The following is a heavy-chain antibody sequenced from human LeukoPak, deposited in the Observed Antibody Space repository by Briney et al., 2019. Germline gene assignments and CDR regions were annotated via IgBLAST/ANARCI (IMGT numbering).Heavy chain of an antibody. V-gene: IGHV3-30*16. CDR3: ARGAGTMVYYIDV. D-gene: IGHD1-7*01. CDR2: ISNDGVNQ. J-gene: IGHJ6*03. CDR1: GFTFSTFP. Sequence: PGRSLRLSCAASGFTFSTFPMHWVRQAPGKRLQWVAVISNDGVNQYHADSAKGRFTISRDNSKNTLFLQMNSLTTEDTAVYYCARGAGTMVYYIDVWGKGTTVTVSS.